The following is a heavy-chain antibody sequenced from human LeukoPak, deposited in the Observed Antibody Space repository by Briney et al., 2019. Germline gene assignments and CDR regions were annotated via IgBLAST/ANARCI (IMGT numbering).Heavy chain of an antibody. D-gene: IGHD3-10*01. V-gene: IGHV4-59*01. J-gene: IGHJ5*02. CDR1: GGSISGYY. CDR3: ARDGQNDYGSFDP. CDR2: IYYSGST. Sequence: SETLSLTCTVSGGSISGYYWSWIRQPPGKGLEWIGYIYYSGSTNYNPSLKSRVTISVDTSKNQFSLKLSSVTAADTAVYYCARDGQNDYGSFDPWGQGTLVTVSS.